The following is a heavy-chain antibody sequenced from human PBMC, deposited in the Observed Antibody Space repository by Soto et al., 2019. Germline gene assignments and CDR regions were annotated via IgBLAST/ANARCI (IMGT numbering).Heavy chain of an antibody. V-gene: IGHV3-73*02. CDR3: TFGGYEQAVDY. Sequence: EVQLVESGGGLVQPGGSLKLSCAASGFTFSGSAMHWVRQASGKGLEWVGRIRSKANSYATAYAASVKGRFTISRDDSKNTAYLQMNSLKTEDTAVYYCTFGGYEQAVDYWGQGTLVTVSS. J-gene: IGHJ4*02. CDR2: IRSKANSYAT. D-gene: IGHD5-12*01. CDR1: GFTFSGSA.